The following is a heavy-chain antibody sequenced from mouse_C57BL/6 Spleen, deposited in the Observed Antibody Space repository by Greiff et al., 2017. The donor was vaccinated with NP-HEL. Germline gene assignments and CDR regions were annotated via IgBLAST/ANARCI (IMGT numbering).Heavy chain of an antibody. J-gene: IGHJ4*01. Sequence: EVQLVESGEGLVKPGGSLKLSCAASGFTFSSYAMSWVRQTPEKRLEWVAYISSGGDYIYYADTVKGRFTISRDNARNTLYLQMSSLKSEDTAMYYCTRERYYGSSSYAMDYWGQGTSVTVSS. V-gene: IGHV5-9-1*02. CDR3: TRERYYGSSSYAMDY. CDR2: ISSGGDYI. CDR1: GFTFSSYA. D-gene: IGHD1-1*01.